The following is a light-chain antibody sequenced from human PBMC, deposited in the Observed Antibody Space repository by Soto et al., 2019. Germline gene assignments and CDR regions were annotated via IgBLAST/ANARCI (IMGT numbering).Light chain of an antibody. Sequence: DIVMTQSPLSLPVTPGEPASISCRSSQSLLHSNGYNYLDWYLQKPGQSPQLLIYLGSNRASGVPDRFSGSGSGTDFTLKISRVEAEDVGVYHCMQALQIPQTFGQGTKVEIK. CDR2: LGS. V-gene: IGKV2-28*01. CDR3: MQALQIPQT. J-gene: IGKJ1*01. CDR1: QSLLHSNGYNY.